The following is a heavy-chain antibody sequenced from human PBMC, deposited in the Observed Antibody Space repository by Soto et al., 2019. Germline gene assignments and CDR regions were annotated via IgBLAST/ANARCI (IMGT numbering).Heavy chain of an antibody. J-gene: IGHJ6*02. D-gene: IGHD3-22*01. CDR1: GYSFTSYW. CDR2: IYPGDSDT. V-gene: IGHV5-51*01. CDR3: ARQRYYYDSSGYSAYYYYYGMDV. Sequence: GESLKISCKGSGYSFTSYWMGWVGQMPGKGLEWMGIIYPGDSDTRYSPSFQGQVTISADKSISTAYLQWSSLKASDTAMYYCARQRYYYDSSGYSAYYYYYGMDVWGQGTTVTVYS.